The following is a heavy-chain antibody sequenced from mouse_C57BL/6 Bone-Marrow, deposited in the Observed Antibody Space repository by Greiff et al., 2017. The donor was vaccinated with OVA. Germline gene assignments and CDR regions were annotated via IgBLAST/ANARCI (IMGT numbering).Heavy chain of an antibody. D-gene: IGHD1-1*01. CDR3: ARFYYYGSSDGY. CDR2: IHPNSGST. V-gene: IGHV1-64*01. Sequence: QVQLQQPGAELVKPGASVKLSCKASGYTFTSYWMHWVKQRPGQGLEWIGMIHPNSGSTNYNEKFKSKATLTVDKSSSTAYMQLSSLTSEDSAVYYCARFYYYGSSDGYWGQGTTLTVSS. CDR1: GYTFTSYW. J-gene: IGHJ2*01.